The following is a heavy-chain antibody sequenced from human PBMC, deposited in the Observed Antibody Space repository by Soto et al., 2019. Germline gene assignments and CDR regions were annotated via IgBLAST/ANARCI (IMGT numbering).Heavy chain of an antibody. V-gene: IGHV4-39*01. J-gene: IGHJ4*02. D-gene: IGHD3-22*01. CDR3: ARPSKYYYDSSGYYHYYFDY. CDR2: IYYSGST. CDR1: GGSISSSSYY. Sequence: SETLSLTCTVSGGSISSSSYYWGWIRQPPGKGLEWTGSIYYSGSTYYNPSLKSRVTISVDTSKNQFSLKLSSVTAADTAVYYCARPSKYYYDSSGYYHYYFDYWGQGTLVTVSS.